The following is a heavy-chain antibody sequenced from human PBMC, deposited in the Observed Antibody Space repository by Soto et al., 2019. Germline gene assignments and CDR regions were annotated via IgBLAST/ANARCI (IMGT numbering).Heavy chain of an antibody. Sequence: QLLESGGGLVQRGGSVRLSCAASTFTFSSYAMSWVRQAPGKGLEWVSAFTGSGGATYYADSVKGRFAISRDNSKSTLYLQMSSLRGEDTAVYYCVGSTGMPPLDYWGQGTLVTVSS. V-gene: IGHV3-23*01. CDR3: VGSTGMPPLDY. D-gene: IGHD5-18*01. CDR2: FTGSGGAT. J-gene: IGHJ4*02. CDR1: TFTFSSYA.